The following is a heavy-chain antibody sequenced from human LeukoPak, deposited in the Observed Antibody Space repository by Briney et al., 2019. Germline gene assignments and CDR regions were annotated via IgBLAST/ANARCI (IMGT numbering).Heavy chain of an antibody. CDR2: IYYSGST. CDR3: ARHDYGDYAYWYFDL. D-gene: IGHD4-17*01. CDR1: GGSISSDY. J-gene: IGHJ2*01. Sequence: SETLSLTCIVSGGSISSDYWSWIRQPRGKGLEWIGYIYYSGSTNYNPSLKSRVTISVDTSKNQFSLKLSSVTAADTAVYYCARHDYGDYAYWYFDLWGRGTLVTVSS. V-gene: IGHV4-59*08.